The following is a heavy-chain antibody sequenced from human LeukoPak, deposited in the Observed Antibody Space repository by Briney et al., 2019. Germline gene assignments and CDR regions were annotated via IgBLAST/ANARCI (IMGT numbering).Heavy chain of an antibody. CDR3: ARGLAATY. J-gene: IGHJ4*02. D-gene: IGHD6-13*01. CDR1: GGSFSGYY. CDR2: INHSGST. Sequence: PSETLSLTCAVYGGSFSGYYLSWIRQPPGKGLEWIGEINHSGSTNYNPSLKSRVTISVDTSKNQFSLKLSSVTAADTAVYYCARGLAATYWGQGTLVTVSS. V-gene: IGHV4-34*01.